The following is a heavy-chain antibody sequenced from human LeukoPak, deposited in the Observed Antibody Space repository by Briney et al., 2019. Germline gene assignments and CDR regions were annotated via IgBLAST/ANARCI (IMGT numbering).Heavy chain of an antibody. J-gene: IGHJ4*02. V-gene: IGHV1-2*02. Sequence: ASVKVSCKASGYTFTGYYMHWVRQAPGQGLEWMGWINPHTGDTNYAQKFQGRVTMTRDMSMNTAYMELSRLRSDDTAVYYCATDPHWGPDYWGQGTLVTVSS. D-gene: IGHD7-27*01. CDR3: ATDPHWGPDY. CDR1: GYTFTGYY. CDR2: INPHTGDT.